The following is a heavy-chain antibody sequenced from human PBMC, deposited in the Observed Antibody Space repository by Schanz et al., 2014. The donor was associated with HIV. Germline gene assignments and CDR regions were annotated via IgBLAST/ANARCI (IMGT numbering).Heavy chain of an antibody. CDR2: ITWNGAGT. J-gene: IGHJ6*02. CDR1: GFTFDDHA. V-gene: IGHV3-9*01. Sequence: VQLVESGGGVVQPGRSLKLSCAASGFTFDDHAMYWVRQVPGKGLEWVAGITWNGAGTGYADSVKGRFTISRDSAKNSLYLQMNSLRVDDTAVYYCARDRQPSSYRGLDVWGQGTTVTVSS. CDR3: ARDRQPSSYRGLDV. D-gene: IGHD6-6*01.